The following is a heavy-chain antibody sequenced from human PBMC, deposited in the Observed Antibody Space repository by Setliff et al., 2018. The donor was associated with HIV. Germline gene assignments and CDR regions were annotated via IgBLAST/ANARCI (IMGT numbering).Heavy chain of an antibody. V-gene: IGHV4-39*01. Sequence: SETLSLTCAVSGGSISSSNWWSWVRQPPGKGLDWIGSIYYSGSTYYNPSLKSRVTISVDTSKNQFSLSLSSVTAADTAVYYCAGLTGTDFDYWGQGTLVTVSS. J-gene: IGHJ4*02. CDR1: GGSISSSNW. CDR3: AGLTGTDFDY. D-gene: IGHD1-20*01. CDR2: IYYSGST.